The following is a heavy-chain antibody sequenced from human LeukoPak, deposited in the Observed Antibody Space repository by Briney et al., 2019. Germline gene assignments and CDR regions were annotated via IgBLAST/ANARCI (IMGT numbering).Heavy chain of an antibody. J-gene: IGHJ4*02. CDR3: ARGFMITFGGVIPSYFDY. V-gene: IGHV4-34*01. CDR1: GGSFSGYY. Sequence: PSETLSLTCAVYGGSFSGYYWSWIRQPPGKGLEWIGEINHSGSTNYNPSLKSRVTISVDTSKNQFSLKLSSVTAADTAVYYCARGFMITFGGVIPSYFDYWGQGTLVTVSS. D-gene: IGHD3-16*02. CDR2: INHSGST.